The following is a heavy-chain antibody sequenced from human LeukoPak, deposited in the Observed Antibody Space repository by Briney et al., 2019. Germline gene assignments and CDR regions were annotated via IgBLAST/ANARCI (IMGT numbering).Heavy chain of an antibody. J-gene: IGHJ4*02. CDR1: GFTFSSYA. D-gene: IGHD2-15*01. CDR3: AKDKGYCSGGSCYSPYYFDY. V-gene: IGHV3-23*01. Sequence: GGSLRLSCAASGFTFSSYAMSWVRQAPGKGLEWVSAISGSGGSTYYADSVKGRFTISRDNSKNTLYLQMNSLRAEDTAVYYCAKDKGYCSGGSCYSPYYFDYWGQGTLVTVSS. CDR2: ISGSGGST.